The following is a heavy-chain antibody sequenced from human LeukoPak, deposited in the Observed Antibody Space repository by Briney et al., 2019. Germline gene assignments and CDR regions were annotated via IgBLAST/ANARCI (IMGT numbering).Heavy chain of an antibody. CDR1: GYTFTGYY. V-gene: IGHV1-2*02. CDR2: INPNSGGT. J-gene: IGHJ5*02. D-gene: IGHD3-10*01. CDR3: ARDRAEVYGSGSQLYNWFDP. Sequence: GASVKVSCKASGYTFTGYYMHWVRQAPGQGLEWMGWINPNSGGTNYAQKFQGRVTMTRDTSISTAYMELSRLRSDDTAVYYCARDRAEVYGSGSQLYNWFDPWGQGTLVTVSS.